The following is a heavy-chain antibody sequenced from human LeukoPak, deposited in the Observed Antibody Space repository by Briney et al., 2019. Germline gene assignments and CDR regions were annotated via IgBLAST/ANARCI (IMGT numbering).Heavy chain of an antibody. D-gene: IGHD1-26*01. CDR3: AKAEYSGSYYKPGLDFDY. CDR2: IRFDGSNK. Sequence: PGGSLTLSCAASGFTFSSSGMHWVRQAPGKGLEWVAIIRFDGSNKYYADSVKGRFTISRDNSKNTLYLQMNSLRGEDTAMYFCAKAEYSGSYYKPGLDFDYWGQGTLVTVSS. J-gene: IGHJ4*02. CDR1: GFTFSSSG. V-gene: IGHV3-30*02.